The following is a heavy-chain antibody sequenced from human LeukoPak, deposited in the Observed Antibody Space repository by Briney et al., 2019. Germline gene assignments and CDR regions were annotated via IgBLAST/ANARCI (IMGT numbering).Heavy chain of an antibody. Sequence: PGGSLRLSCAASGFTFSSYAMHWVRQAPGKGLEWVAVISYDGSDKYYADSVKGRFTISRDNSKNTLYLQMNSLRAEDTAVYYCARATYNWNDDDAFDIWGQGTMVTVSS. D-gene: IGHD1-20*01. CDR3: ARATYNWNDDDAFDI. CDR1: GFTFSSYA. CDR2: ISYDGSDK. J-gene: IGHJ3*02. V-gene: IGHV3-30-3*01.